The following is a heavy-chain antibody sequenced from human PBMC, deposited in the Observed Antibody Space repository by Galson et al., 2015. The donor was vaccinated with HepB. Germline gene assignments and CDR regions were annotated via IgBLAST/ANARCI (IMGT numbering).Heavy chain of an antibody. Sequence: SVKVSCKASGYTFTGYYIHWVRQAPGQGLEWMGRITPNSGGTNYAQKFQGRVTMTRDTSISTAYMELSRLGSDDTAVYYCARQIVAGAMPLIDYWGQGTLVTVSS. V-gene: IGHV1-2*06. CDR3: ARQIVAGAMPLIDY. D-gene: IGHD2-2*01. J-gene: IGHJ4*02. CDR2: ITPNSGGT. CDR1: GYTFTGYY.